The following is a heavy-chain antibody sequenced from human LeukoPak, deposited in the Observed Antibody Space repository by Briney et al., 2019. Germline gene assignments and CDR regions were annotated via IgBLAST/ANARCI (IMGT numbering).Heavy chain of an antibody. CDR3: ASAMIGVPDDAFDI. Sequence: SETLSLTCAVYGGSFSGYYWSWIRQPPGKGLEWIGEINHSGGTNYNPSLKSRVTISVDTSKHQFSLKLSSVTAADTAVYYCASAMIGVPDDAFDIWGQGTMVSVSS. CDR1: GGSFSGYY. J-gene: IGHJ3*02. V-gene: IGHV4-34*01. D-gene: IGHD3-22*01. CDR2: INHSGGT.